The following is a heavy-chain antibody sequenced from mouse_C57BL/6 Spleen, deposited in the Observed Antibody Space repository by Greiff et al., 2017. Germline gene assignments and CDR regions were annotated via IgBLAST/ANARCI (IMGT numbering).Heavy chain of an antibody. Sequence: EVMLVESGEGLVKPGGSLKLSCAASGFTFSSYAMSWVRQTPEKRLEWVAYISSGVDYIYYADTVKGRFTISRDNARNTLYLQMSSLKSEDTAMYYCTRRGNYVFDYWGQGTTLTVSS. J-gene: IGHJ2*01. CDR1: GFTFSSYA. D-gene: IGHD2-1*01. CDR3: TRRGNYVFDY. V-gene: IGHV5-9-1*02. CDR2: ISSGVDYI.